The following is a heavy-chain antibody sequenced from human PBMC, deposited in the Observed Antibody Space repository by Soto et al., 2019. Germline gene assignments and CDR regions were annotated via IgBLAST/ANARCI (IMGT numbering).Heavy chain of an antibody. V-gene: IGHV3-66*01. J-gene: IGHJ3*02. CDR2: IYSGGST. Sequence: PGGSLRLSYAASGFTFSSYAMSWISQAPGKGLEWVSVIYSGGSTYYADSVKGRFTISRDNSKNTLYLQMNSLRAEDTAVYYCAREDGYRGGDAFDIWGQGTMVTVSS. CDR3: AREDGYRGGDAFDI. D-gene: IGHD5-12*01. CDR1: GFTFSSYA.